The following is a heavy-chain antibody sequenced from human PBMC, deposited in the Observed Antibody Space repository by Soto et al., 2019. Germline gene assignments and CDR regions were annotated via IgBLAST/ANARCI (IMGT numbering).Heavy chain of an antibody. J-gene: IGHJ4*02. CDR2: IYPGDSET. CDR1: GYDFARTW. V-gene: IGHV5-51*01. CDR3: ARLVGAYDSYFDH. D-gene: IGHD5-12*01. Sequence: LKISCKASGYDFARTWIGWVRQLPGKGLDWMGIIYPGDSETRYSPSFRGQVTFSVDMSISTAYLQWSSLKTSDIAIYYCARLVGAYDSYFDHWGQGTRVTVSS.